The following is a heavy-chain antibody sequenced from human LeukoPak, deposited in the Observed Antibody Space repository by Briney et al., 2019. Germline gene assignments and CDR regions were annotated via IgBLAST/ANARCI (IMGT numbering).Heavy chain of an antibody. CDR1: GYTFTCYY. CDR2: INPNSGGT. Sequence: GASVKVSCKASGYTFTCYYMHWVRQAPGQGLEWMGRINPNSGGTNYAQRFQGRVTMTRDTSISTAYMELSRLRSDDTAVYYCAREEREWYYYDSSGYYFGWSDYWGQGTLVTVSS. V-gene: IGHV1-2*06. CDR3: AREEREWYYYDSSGYYFGWSDY. J-gene: IGHJ4*02. D-gene: IGHD3-22*01.